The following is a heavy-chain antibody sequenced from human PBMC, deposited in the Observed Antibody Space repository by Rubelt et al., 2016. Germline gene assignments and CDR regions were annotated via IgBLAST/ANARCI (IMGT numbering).Heavy chain of an antibody. J-gene: IGHJ4*02. CDR2: INPSGGGT. D-gene: IGHD1-14*01. V-gene: IGHV1-46*01. CDR1: GYTFTSYY. CDR3: ARGNLDY. Sequence: QVQLVQSGAEVKTPGASVKVSCKASGYTFTSYYMHWVRQAPGQGLEWMGRINPSGGGTTYAQQFQGRVTMTRERSTGRGYRELGSLRAEETAVYYWARGNLDYWGQGTLVTVSS.